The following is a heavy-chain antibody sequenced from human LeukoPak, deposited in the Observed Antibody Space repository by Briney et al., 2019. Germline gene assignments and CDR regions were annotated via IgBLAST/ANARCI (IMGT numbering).Heavy chain of an antibody. CDR3: ARAGWYWSGGSCLVDWFDP. Sequence: ASVKDSCKASVYTFTGFYMHWVRQAPGEGVEWMGWINTNSGGTNYAQKFQGRVSVTRDPSISTDYKELSRLRSDDTEVYYCARAGWYWSGGSCLVDWFDPWVGGALVAVSS. D-gene: IGHD2-15*01. CDR2: INTNSGGT. CDR1: VYTFTGFY. V-gene: IGHV1-2*02. J-gene: IGHJ5*02.